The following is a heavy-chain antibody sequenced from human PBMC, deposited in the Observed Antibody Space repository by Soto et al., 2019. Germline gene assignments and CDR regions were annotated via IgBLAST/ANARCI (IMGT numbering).Heavy chain of an antibody. CDR3: ARAGGAYCGGDCYSGFDY. Sequence: QVQLVESGGGVVQPGRSLRLSCAASGFTFSSYGMHWVRQAPGKGREWVAVIWYDGSNKYYADSVKGRFTISRDNSKNTLYLQMNSLRAEDTAVYYCARAGGAYCGGDCYSGFDYWGQGTLVTVSS. CDR2: IWYDGSNK. V-gene: IGHV3-33*01. D-gene: IGHD2-21*01. J-gene: IGHJ4*02. CDR1: GFTFSSYG.